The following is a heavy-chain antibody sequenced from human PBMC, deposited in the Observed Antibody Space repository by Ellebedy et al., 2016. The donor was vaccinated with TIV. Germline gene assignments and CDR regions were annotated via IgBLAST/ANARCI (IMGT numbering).Heavy chain of an antibody. CDR3: ARATVAVTTSCLDY. CDR2: ISYDGSKK. V-gene: IGHV3-30*14. J-gene: IGHJ4*02. D-gene: IGHD2-21*02. Sequence: PGGSLRLSCAASGFTFSTFAMHWVRQAPGKGLEWVALISYDGSKKFYADSVKGRFTISRDNSKNTLYLQMNTLRPEDTAVYYCARATVAVTTSCLDYWGQGSLVTVSS. CDR1: GFTFSTFA.